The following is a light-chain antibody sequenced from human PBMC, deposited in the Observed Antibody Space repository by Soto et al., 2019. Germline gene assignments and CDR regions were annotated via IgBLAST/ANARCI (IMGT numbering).Light chain of an antibody. CDR1: SSDVGSYNL. CDR3: CSYAGSSTPYV. Sequence: QSVLTQPASVSGSPGQSITISCTGTSSDVGSYNLVSWYQQHPCKAPKLMIYEGSKRPSGVSNRFSGSKSGNTASLTISGLQAEDEADYYCCSYAGSSTPYVFGTGTKLTVL. J-gene: IGLJ1*01. V-gene: IGLV2-23*01. CDR2: EGS.